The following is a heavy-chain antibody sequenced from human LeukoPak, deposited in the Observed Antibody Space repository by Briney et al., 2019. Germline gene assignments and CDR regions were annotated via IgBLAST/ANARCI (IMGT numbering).Heavy chain of an antibody. CDR3: TTYRSGHY. Sequence: PGGSLRLSCAGSGFSISNYGMNWVRQAPGKGLEWVGRVTTKPNNYATTYGASVKGRFTISRDDSANTAYLQMNSLKTEDTAVYYCTTYRSGHYWGQGTLVTVSS. CDR2: VTTKPNNYAT. CDR1: GFSISNYG. D-gene: IGHD6-19*01. J-gene: IGHJ4*02. V-gene: IGHV3-73*01.